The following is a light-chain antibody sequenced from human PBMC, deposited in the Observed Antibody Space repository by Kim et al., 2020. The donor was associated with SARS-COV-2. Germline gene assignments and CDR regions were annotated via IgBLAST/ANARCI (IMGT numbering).Light chain of an antibody. CDR1: SSDIGGYNY. CDR3: TSYTTSNTWV. J-gene: IGLJ3*02. V-gene: IGLV2-14*03. CDR2: DVT. Sequence: QSALTQPASVSGSPGQSITISCTGTSSDIGGYNYVSWYQQHPGKAPTLMIHDVTIRPSGVSTRFSGSKSGDTASLTISGLQAEDEADYYCTSYTTSNTWVFGGGTQLTVL.